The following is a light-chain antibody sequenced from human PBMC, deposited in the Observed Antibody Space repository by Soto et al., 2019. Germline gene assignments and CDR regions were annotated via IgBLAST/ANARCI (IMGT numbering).Light chain of an antibody. CDR1: QSLLHSNGYNY. CDR2: LGS. V-gene: IGKV2-28*01. Sequence: DIVMTQSPLSLPVTPGEPASISCRSSQSLLHSNGYNYLDWYLQKPGQSPQLLIYLGSNRASGVPDRFSGSGSGTDFTLSINTVEAGDVGVYYCMQALQAPITFGQGTRLEIK. J-gene: IGKJ5*01. CDR3: MQALQAPIT.